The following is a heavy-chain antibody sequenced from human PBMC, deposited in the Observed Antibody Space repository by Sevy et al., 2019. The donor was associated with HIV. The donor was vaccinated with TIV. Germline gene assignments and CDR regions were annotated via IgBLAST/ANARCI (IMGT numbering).Heavy chain of an antibody. J-gene: IGHJ6*02. CDR2: ISGLSNYI. V-gene: IGHV3-21*01. CDR1: GFTFSDYY. Sequence: GGSLRLSCAASGFTFSDYYMNWVRQAPGKGLEWVSSISGLSNYIYYADSVKGRFTISRDNAKNSLYLQMNSLRAEDTAVYYCAKRSVSWDAMDVWGQGTTVTVSS. CDR3: AKRSVSWDAMDV. D-gene: IGHD1-20*01.